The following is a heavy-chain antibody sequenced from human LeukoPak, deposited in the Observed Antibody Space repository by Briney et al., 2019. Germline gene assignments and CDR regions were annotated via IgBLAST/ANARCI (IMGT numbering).Heavy chain of an antibody. V-gene: IGHV4-31*03. CDR2: IYYSGST. D-gene: IGHD5-18*01. CDR1: GGSISSGGYY. Sequence: PSETLSLTCTVSGGSISSGGYYWSWIRQHPGKGLEWIGYIYYSGSTYYNPSLKSRVTISVDTSKNQFSLKLSSVTAADTAVYYCARGEDTAMADYWGQGTLVTVSS. J-gene: IGHJ4*02. CDR3: ARGEDTAMADY.